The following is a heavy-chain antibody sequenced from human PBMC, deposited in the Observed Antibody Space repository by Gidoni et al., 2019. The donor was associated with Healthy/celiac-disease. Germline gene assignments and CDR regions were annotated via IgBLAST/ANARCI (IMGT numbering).Heavy chain of an antibody. CDR3: TRDGYNY. D-gene: IGHD5-12*01. CDR2: IRSKANSYAT. V-gene: IGHV3-73*01. J-gene: IGHJ4*02. Sequence: IRSKANSYATAYAASVKGRFTISRDDSKNTAYLQMNSLKTEDTAVYYCTRDGYNYWGQGTLVTVSS.